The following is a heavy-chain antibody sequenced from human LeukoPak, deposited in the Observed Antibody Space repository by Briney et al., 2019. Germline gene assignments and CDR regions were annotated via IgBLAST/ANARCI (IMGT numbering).Heavy chain of an antibody. V-gene: IGHV4-59*01. Sequence: SETLSLTCTVSGGSISSYYWSWIRQPPGKGLEWIGYIYYSGSTNYNPSLKSRVTISEDTSKNQFSLKLSSVTAADTAVYYCARDTQQLAEFDYWGQGTLVTVSS. CDR1: GGSISSYY. J-gene: IGHJ4*02. CDR2: IYYSGST. CDR3: ARDTQQLAEFDY. D-gene: IGHD6-13*01.